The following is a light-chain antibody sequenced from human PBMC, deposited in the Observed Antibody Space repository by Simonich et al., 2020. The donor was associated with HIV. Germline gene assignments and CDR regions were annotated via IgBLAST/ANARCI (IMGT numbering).Light chain of an antibody. CDR2: GAS. CDR3: QQYNNWPPYT. J-gene: IGKJ2*01. CDR1: QSVAIN. Sequence: EIVMTQSPATLSVSPGGRATLSCRTSQSVAINLAWYQQKPGQAPRLLIYGASSRATGIPARFSGSGFGTQFTLTISSMQSEDFAVYYCQQYNNWPPYTFGQGTKLEIK. V-gene: IGKV3-15*01.